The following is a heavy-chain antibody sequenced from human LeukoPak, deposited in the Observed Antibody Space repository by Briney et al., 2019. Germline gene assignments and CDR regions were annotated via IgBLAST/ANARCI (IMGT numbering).Heavy chain of an antibody. J-gene: IGHJ3*02. CDR1: GFTFSSYA. CDR2: ISYDGSNK. CDR3: AREGRGTNAFDI. Sequence: PGGSLRLSCAASGFTFSSYAMHWVRQAPGKGLEWVAVISYDGSNKYYADSVKGRFTISRDNSKNTLYLQMNSLRAEDTAVYYCAREGRGTNAFDIWGQGTMVTVSS. D-gene: IGHD2-8*01. V-gene: IGHV3-30*04.